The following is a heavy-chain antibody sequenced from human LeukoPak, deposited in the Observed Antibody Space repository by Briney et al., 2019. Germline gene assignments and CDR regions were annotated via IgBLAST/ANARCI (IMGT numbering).Heavy chain of an antibody. V-gene: IGHV5-51*01. CDR3: VRPRIDYGLNDAFDI. D-gene: IGHD4-17*01. J-gene: IGHJ3*02. CDR1: GYIFTTYW. Sequence: GESLKISCKGSGYIFTTYWIAWVRQMPGKGLEWVGITYPDEPDTRYSPSFQGRVSISVDKSINTVYLQWRSLRASDTAIYYCVRPRIDYGLNDAFDIWGQGTMVTVSS. CDR2: TYPDEPDT.